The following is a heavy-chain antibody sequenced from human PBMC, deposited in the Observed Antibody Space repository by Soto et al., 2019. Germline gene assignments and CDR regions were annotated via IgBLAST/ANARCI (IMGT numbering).Heavy chain of an antibody. CDR3: AKDVIVVVVAATFDY. CDR2: ISGSGGST. V-gene: IGHV3-23*01. J-gene: IGHJ4*02. D-gene: IGHD2-15*01. CDR1: GFTFSSYA. Sequence: EVQLLESGGGLVQPGGSLRLSCAASGFTFSSYAMSWVRQAPGKGLEWVSAISGSGGSTYYADSVKGRFTISRDNSKNTLYLLLNSLRAEDTAVYYCAKDVIVVVVAATFDYWGQGTLVTVSS.